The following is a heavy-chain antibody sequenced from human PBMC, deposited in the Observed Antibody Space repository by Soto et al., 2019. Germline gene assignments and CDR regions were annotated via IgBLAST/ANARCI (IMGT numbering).Heavy chain of an antibody. Sequence: ETLSLTCTVSVGSISSYYWSWIRQPAGKGLEWIGRIYTSGSTNYNPSLKSRVTMSVDTSKNQFSLKLSSVTAADTAVYYCARDGILGYCSSTSCYRYYGMDVWGQGTTVTVSS. J-gene: IGHJ6*02. CDR3: ARDGILGYCSSTSCYRYYGMDV. D-gene: IGHD2-2*01. V-gene: IGHV4-4*07. CDR2: IYTSGST. CDR1: VGSISSYY.